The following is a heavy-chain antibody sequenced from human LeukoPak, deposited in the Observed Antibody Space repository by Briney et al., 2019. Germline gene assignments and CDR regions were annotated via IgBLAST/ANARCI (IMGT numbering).Heavy chain of an antibody. CDR1: GTTFEDYA. J-gene: IGHJ4*02. V-gene: IGHV3-23*01. D-gene: IGHD6-19*01. CDR2: ISGSGGST. Sequence: PGGSLRLSCAASGTTFEDYAMHWVRQAPGKGLEWVSAISGSGGSTYYADSVKGRFTISRDNSKNTLYLQMNSLRAEDTAVYYCAKGQQWLVPVDDWGQGTLVTVSS. CDR3: AKGQQWLVPVDD.